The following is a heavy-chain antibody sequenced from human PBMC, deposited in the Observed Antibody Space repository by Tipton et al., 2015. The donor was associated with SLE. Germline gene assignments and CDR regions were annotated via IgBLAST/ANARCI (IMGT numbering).Heavy chain of an antibody. V-gene: IGHV4-38-2*02. CDR3: AREGEEVGAYDFWSGYFPYYFDY. J-gene: IGHJ4*02. D-gene: IGHD3-3*01. CDR1: DYSVSSSYF. CDR2: IHHTGTT. Sequence: LRLSCIVSDYSVSSSYFWGWIRQPPGKTLEWIASIHHTGTTYYSSSLKSRVSISVDTSRDQLSLDLISVTAADTAVYYCAREGEEVGAYDFWSGYFPYYFDYWGQGTVVSVSS.